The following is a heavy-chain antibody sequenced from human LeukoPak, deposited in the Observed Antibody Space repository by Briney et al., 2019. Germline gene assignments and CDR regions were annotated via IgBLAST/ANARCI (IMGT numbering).Heavy chain of an antibody. J-gene: IGHJ6*03. Sequence: ASVKVSCKASGGTFSSYAISWVRQAPGQGLEWMGGIIPIFGTANYAQKFQGRVTITADKSTITAYIELSSLRSEDTAVYYCARATISAIAARDPYYYYMDVWGKGTTVTVSS. V-gene: IGHV1-69*06. CDR2: IIPIFGTA. D-gene: IGHD6-6*01. CDR3: ARATISAIAARDPYYYYMDV. CDR1: GGTFSSYA.